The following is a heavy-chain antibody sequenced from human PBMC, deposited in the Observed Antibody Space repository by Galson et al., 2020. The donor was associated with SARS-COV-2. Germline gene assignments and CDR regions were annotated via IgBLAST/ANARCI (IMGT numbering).Heavy chain of an antibody. D-gene: IGHD6-19*01. Sequence: GGSLRLSCAASGFTFSSYAMHWVRQAPGKGLEWVAVISYDGSNKYYADSVKGRFTISRDNSKNTLYLQMNSLRAEDTAVYYCARDPRIIIAVAGFYFDYWGQGTLVTVSS. CDR3: ARDPRIIIAVAGFYFDY. J-gene: IGHJ4*02. CDR2: ISYDGSNK. CDR1: GFTFSSYA. V-gene: IGHV3-30-3*01.